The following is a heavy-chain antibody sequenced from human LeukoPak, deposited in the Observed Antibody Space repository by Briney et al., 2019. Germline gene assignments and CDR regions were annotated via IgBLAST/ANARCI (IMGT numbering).Heavy chain of an antibody. Sequence: ASVKVSCKASGYTFTGYYMRWVRRAPGQGLEWMGWINPNSGGANYAQKFQGRVTMTRDTSISTAYMELSRLRSDDTAVYYCARARSVYYMDVWGKGTTVTVSS. J-gene: IGHJ6*03. D-gene: IGHD3-3*01. CDR2: INPNSGGA. V-gene: IGHV1-2*02. CDR1: GYTFTGYY. CDR3: ARARSVYYMDV.